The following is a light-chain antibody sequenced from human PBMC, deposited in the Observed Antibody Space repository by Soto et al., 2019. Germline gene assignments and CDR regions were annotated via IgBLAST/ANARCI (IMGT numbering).Light chain of an antibody. CDR2: AAS. CDR1: QSISSY. V-gene: IGKV1-39*01. CDR3: QQSYSTLT. Sequence: DIQMTQSPSSLSASVGDRVTITCRASQSISSYLNWYQQKPGKPTKLLIYAASSLQSGVPSRFSGSGPRKDFTHTISSLQPEYFATYYCQQSYSTLTCGPGTKVDIK. J-gene: IGKJ3*01.